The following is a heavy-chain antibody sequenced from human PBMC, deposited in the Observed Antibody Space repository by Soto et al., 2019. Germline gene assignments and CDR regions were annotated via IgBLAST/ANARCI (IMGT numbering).Heavy chain of an antibody. J-gene: IGHJ4*02. Sequence: GGSLRLSCAASGFTFSSYWMSWVRQAPGKGLEWVANIKQDGSERYYVDSVKGRFTISRDNAKNSLYLQMNSLRAEDTAVYYCARDRFSLVDIVATSVYGDYDGSFDYWGQGTLVTVSS. CDR1: GFTFSSYW. V-gene: IGHV3-7*01. D-gene: IGHD5-12*01. CDR2: IKQDGSER. CDR3: ARDRFSLVDIVATSVYGDYDGSFDY.